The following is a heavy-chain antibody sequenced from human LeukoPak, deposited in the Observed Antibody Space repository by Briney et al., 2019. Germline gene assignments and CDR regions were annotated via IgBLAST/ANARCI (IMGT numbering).Heavy chain of an antibody. CDR2: ISSSSSYI. CDR3: ASIRGSYFDY. CDR1: GFTFSSYS. Sequence: GASLRLSCAASGFTFSSYSMNWVRQAPGKGLEWVSSISSSSSYIYYADSVKGRFTITRDNAKNSLYLQMNSLRSEDTAVYYCASIRGSYFDYWGQGTLVTVSS. D-gene: IGHD1-26*01. V-gene: IGHV3-21*01. J-gene: IGHJ4*02.